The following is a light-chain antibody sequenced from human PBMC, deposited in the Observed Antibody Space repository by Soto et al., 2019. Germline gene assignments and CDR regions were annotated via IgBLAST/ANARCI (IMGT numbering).Light chain of an antibody. J-gene: IGLJ2*01. CDR3: SSYTSSSTPHVV. V-gene: IGLV2-18*02. Sequence: QSALTQPPSVSGSPGQSVTISCTGTSSDVGSYNRVSWYQQPPGTAPKLMIYEVSNRPSAVPDRFSGSKSGNTASLTISGLQAEDEADYYCSSYTSSSTPHVVFGGGTKLTVL. CDR2: EVS. CDR1: SSDVGSYNR.